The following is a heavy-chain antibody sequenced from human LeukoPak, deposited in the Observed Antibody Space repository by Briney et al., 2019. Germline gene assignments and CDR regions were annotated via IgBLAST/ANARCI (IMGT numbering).Heavy chain of an antibody. Sequence: SETLSLTCTVSGGSMSSYYWSWIRQPPGKGLEWIGYIYYSGSTKYNPSLKSRVTISVNTSKNQFSLKLSSVTAADTAVYYCARGARAGYNLEPFDYWGQGTLVTVSS. V-gene: IGHV4-59*08. CDR2: IYYSGST. CDR1: GGSMSSYY. D-gene: IGHD5-24*01. CDR3: ARGARAGYNLEPFDY. J-gene: IGHJ4*02.